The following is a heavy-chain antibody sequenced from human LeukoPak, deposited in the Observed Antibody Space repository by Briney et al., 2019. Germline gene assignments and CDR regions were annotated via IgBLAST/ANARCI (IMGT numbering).Heavy chain of an antibody. D-gene: IGHD3-22*01. Sequence: GGALRLSCAASGFTFSNAWMSWVRQAPGKGVEGVGRIKSKTDGGTTDYAATVKGRFTISRDDSKNTLYLQMNSLKTEDTAVYYCTTVSSTYYYDSSGYYDFDYWGQGTLVTVSS. V-gene: IGHV3-15*01. CDR1: GFTFSNAW. J-gene: IGHJ4*02. CDR3: TTVSSTYYYDSSGYYDFDY. CDR2: IKSKTDGGTT.